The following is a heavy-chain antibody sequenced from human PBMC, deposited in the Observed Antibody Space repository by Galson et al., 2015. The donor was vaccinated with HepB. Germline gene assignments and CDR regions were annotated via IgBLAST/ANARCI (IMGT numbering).Heavy chain of an antibody. Sequence: SLRLSCAASGFTFSSYSMNWVRQAPGKGLEWVPSISSSSSYIYYADSVKGRFTISRDNAKNSLYLQMNSLRAEDTAVYYCARDPEGIFGVVIMGYMDVWGKGTTVTVSS. J-gene: IGHJ6*03. CDR2: ISSSSSYI. CDR1: GFTFSSYS. CDR3: ARDPEGIFGVVIMGYMDV. D-gene: IGHD3-3*01. V-gene: IGHV3-21*01.